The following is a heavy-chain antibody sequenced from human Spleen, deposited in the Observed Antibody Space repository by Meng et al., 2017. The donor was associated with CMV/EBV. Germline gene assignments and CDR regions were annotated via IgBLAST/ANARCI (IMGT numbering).Heavy chain of an antibody. CDR3: ARGLLLGIQLWLRFDY. CDR1: GYTFTSYG. CDR2: INPNSGGT. J-gene: IGHJ4*02. D-gene: IGHD5-18*01. V-gene: IGHV1-2*02. Sequence: ASVKVSCKASGYTFTSYGISWVRQAPGQGLEWMGWINPNSGGTNYAQKFQGRVTMTRDTSISTAYMELSRLRSDDTAVYYCARGLLLGIQLWLRFDYWGQGTLVTVSS.